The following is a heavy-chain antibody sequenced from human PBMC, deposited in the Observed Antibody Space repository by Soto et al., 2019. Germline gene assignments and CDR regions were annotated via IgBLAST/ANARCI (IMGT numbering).Heavy chain of an antibody. Sequence: QLHLVQSGAVVKKPGASVTVSCSASGYPVTAYYMHWVRQAPGRGLEWMGGINPATGAAKYTQTFPGRVTLTRGTSTSTVFMELSGLTSEDTAGFYCARGGGVGVAGSAAFDMWGQGTLVTVSS. J-gene: IGHJ3*02. CDR2: INPATGAA. V-gene: IGHV1-2*02. D-gene: IGHD3-3*01. CDR1: GYPVTAYY. CDR3: ARGGGVGVAGSAAFDM.